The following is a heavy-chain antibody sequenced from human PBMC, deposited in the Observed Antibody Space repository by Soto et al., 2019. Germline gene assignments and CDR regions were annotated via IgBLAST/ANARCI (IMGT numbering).Heavy chain of an antibody. D-gene: IGHD1-26*01. CDR3: ARAGYSGSYNIFDY. Sequence: ASVKVSCKASGYTFTGYYMHWVRQAPGQGLEWMGWINPNSGGTNYAQKFQGWVTMTRDTSISTAYMELSRLRSDDTAVYYRARAGYSGSYNIFDYWGQGTLVTVSS. J-gene: IGHJ4*02. CDR2: INPNSGGT. V-gene: IGHV1-2*04. CDR1: GYTFTGYY.